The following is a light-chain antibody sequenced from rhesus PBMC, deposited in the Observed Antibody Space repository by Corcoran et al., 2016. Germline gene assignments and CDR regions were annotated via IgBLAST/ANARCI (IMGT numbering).Light chain of an antibody. CDR1: QDIKNY. J-gene: IGKJ1*01. Sequence: DIQMTQSPSSLSASVGDTVTITCRASQDIKNYLAWYQQRPGKGPKSLIYSASNLEGGVPSRFSGSGSCTDFTLTISSLQPEDVATYYCQQHNTYPTFGQGTKVEIK. V-gene: IGKV1S14*01. CDR2: SAS. CDR3: QQHNTYPT.